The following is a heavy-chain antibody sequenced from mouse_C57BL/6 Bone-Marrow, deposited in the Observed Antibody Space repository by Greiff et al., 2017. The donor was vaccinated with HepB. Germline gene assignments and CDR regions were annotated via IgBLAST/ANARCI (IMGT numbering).Heavy chain of an antibody. J-gene: IGHJ1*03. D-gene: IGHD2-3*01. Sequence: VQLQQSGAELARPGASVKLSCKASGYTFTSYGISWVKQRTGQGLEWIGEIYPRSGNTYYNEKFKGKATLTADKSSSTAYMELRSLTSEDSAVYFCARSPHYDGYYGYWYFDVWGTGTTVTVSS. CDR2: IYPRSGNT. CDR1: GYTFTSYG. V-gene: IGHV1-81*01. CDR3: ARSPHYDGYYGYWYFDV.